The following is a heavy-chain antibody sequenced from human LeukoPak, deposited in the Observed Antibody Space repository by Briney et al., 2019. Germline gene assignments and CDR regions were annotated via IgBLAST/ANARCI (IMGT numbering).Heavy chain of an antibody. Sequence: GGSLRLSCAASGFTFSSYGMHWVRQAPGKGLEWVAFIRYDGSNKYYADSVKGRFTISRDNSKNTLYLQMNSLRAEDTAVYFCARDFGPDNWKLGANYFDSWGQGTLVTVSS. J-gene: IGHJ4*02. V-gene: IGHV3-30*02. CDR1: GFTFSSYG. CDR2: IRYDGSNK. D-gene: IGHD1-1*01. CDR3: ARDFGPDNWKLGANYFDS.